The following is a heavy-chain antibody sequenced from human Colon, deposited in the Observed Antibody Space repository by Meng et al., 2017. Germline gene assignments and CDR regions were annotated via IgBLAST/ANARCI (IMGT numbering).Heavy chain of an antibody. V-gene: IGHV4-34*01. Sequence: HVQLQRWGVGLLKTSETMALAYGVHGGYLSGYFWSWIRQSPAKGLEFIGVINDRGTINYNPSLRSRVTMSRDTSKNQFSHHLTSVTDADTATYFCERGGGVVAGRYTWLDPWGQGTLVTVSS. CDR3: ERGGGVVAGRYTWLDP. CDR2: INDRGTI. J-gene: IGHJ5*02. D-gene: IGHD2-15*01. CDR1: GGYLSGYF.